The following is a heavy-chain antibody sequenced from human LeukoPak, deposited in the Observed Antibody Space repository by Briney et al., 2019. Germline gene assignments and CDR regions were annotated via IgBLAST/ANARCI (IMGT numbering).Heavy chain of an antibody. V-gene: IGHV3-7*01. CDR1: GFTFSSYA. D-gene: IGHD3-3*01. CDR2: IKQDGREN. Sequence: GGSLRLSCAASGFTFSSYAMTWVRHAPGKGLEWVANIKQDGRENYYVDSVKGRFTISRDNARNSLYLQMNSLGAEDTAVYCCARDFRFLDDFWGQGTLVTVSS. CDR3: ARDFRFLDDF. J-gene: IGHJ4*02.